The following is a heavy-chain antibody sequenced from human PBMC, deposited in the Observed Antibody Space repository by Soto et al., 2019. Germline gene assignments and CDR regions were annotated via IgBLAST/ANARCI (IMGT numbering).Heavy chain of an antibody. CDR1: GDAFTSCY. CDR2: INPSGGST. V-gene: IGHV1-46*01. D-gene: IGHD2-15*01. J-gene: IGHJ4*02. CDR3: ARDILFDY. Sequence: VSVEVSWEACGDAFTSCYMQWVRQAPGQGLEWMGIINPSGGSTRYAQKFQGRVTMTRDTSTSTVYMELSSLRSEDTAVYYCARDILFDYWGQGTLVTVSS.